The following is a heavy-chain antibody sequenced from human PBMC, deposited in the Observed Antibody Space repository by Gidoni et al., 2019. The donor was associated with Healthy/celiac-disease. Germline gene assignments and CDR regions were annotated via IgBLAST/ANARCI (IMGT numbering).Heavy chain of an antibody. Sequence: VTFISYDGNNKYYADSVKGRFTISRDNSKNTLYLQMNSLRPDDTAVSDTRDQNERFIFDYWGQGTLVIVSS. J-gene: IGHJ4*02. CDR3: RDQNERFIFDY. CDR2: ISYDGNNK. D-gene: IGHD3-16*01. V-gene: IGHV3-30-3*01.